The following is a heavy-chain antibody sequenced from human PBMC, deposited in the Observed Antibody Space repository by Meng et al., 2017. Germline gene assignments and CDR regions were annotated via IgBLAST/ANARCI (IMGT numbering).Heavy chain of an antibody. Sequence: GGSLRLSCKGSGYSFTSYWTGWVRQMPGKGLEWMGIIYPGDSDTRYSPSFQGQVTISADKSISTAYLQWSSLKASDTAMYYCATTSGYYYDSSGHDAFDIWGQGTMVTVSS. CDR2: IYPGDSDT. CDR1: GYSFTSYW. CDR3: ATTSGYYYDSSGHDAFDI. J-gene: IGHJ3*02. V-gene: IGHV5-51*01. D-gene: IGHD3-22*01.